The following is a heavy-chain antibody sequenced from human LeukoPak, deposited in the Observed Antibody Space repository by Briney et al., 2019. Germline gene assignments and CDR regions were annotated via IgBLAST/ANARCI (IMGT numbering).Heavy chain of an antibody. Sequence: GGSLRLSCAASGFTFIDYDMHWVRQVIGKGLEWVSAIGIRGDTHYSGFVKGRFTISRENAESSLYLQMNSLRVEDTAVYYCARGGIQVSGIDEFDYWGQGTLVTVSS. CDR1: GFTFIDYD. J-gene: IGHJ4*02. V-gene: IGHV3-13*01. D-gene: IGHD6-19*01. CDR2: IGIRGDT. CDR3: ARGGIQVSGIDEFDY.